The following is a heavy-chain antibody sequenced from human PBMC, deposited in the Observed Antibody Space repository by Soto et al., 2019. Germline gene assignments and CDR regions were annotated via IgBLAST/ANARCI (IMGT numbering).Heavy chain of an antibody. CDR1: GFSFSSYA. J-gene: IGHJ5*02. CDR3: ARDMYSSDYFVKWFEP. V-gene: IGHV3-30-3*01. Sequence: QVRLVESGGGVVQPGRSLRLSCTASGFSFSSYAMYWFRQPPGKGLEWVAVISHDGINKHYADSVKGRVTVSRDISNHSLDLQLNSLRGEDTAMYYCARDMYSSDYFVKWFEPWGQGTLVTVSS. CDR2: ISHDGINK. D-gene: IGHD6-19*01.